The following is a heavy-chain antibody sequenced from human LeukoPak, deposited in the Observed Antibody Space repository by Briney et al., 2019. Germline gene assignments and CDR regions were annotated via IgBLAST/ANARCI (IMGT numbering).Heavy chain of an antibody. Sequence: PGGSLRLSCAASGFTFSSYAMSWVRQAPGKGLEWLSAISGSGGSTYYADSVKGRFTISRDNSKNTLYLQMNSLRAEDTAVYYCAKVTEQQLVKAYYFDYWGQGTLVTVSS. CDR2: ISGSGGST. D-gene: IGHD6-13*01. J-gene: IGHJ4*02. CDR3: AKVTEQQLVKAYYFDY. V-gene: IGHV3-23*01. CDR1: GFTFSSYA.